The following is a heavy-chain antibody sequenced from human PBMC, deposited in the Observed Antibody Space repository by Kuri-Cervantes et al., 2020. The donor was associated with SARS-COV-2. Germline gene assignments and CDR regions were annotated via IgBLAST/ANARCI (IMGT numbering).Heavy chain of an antibody. D-gene: IGHD2-21*01. CDR3: AKDRAGVHDF. Sequence: LSLTYAASGFNFSRIDMHGIRQAPGKGLEWVAVISFDGKNKNCVASGKGRFTISRDNSQNILYLQMKGLRSEDTAIYYCAKDRAGVHDFWGPGTLVTVSS. CDR1: GFNFSRID. J-gene: IGHJ4*02. CDR2: ISFDGKNK. V-gene: IGHV3-30*18.